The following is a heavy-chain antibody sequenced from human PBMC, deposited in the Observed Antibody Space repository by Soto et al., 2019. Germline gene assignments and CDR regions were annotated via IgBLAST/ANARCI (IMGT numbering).Heavy chain of an antibody. CDR1: GGSISSSSYY. J-gene: IGHJ6*02. V-gene: IGHV4-39*01. CDR3: ARLTRRYCSGGSCYSYGMDV. D-gene: IGHD2-15*01. Sequence: SETLSLTCTVSGGSISSSSYYWGWIRQPPGKGLEWIGSIYYSGSTYYNPSLKSRVTISVDTSKNQFSLKLSSVTAADTAVYYCARLTRRYCSGGSCYSYGMDVWGQGTTVTVSS. CDR2: IYYSGST.